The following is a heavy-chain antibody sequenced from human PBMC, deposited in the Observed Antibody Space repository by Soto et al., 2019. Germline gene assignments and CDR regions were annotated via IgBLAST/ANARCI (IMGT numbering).Heavy chain of an antibody. J-gene: IGHJ6*02. D-gene: IGHD3-10*01. CDR2: ISSTSSTI. Sequence: EVQVVESGGGLVQPGGSLRISCAASGFTFSIYSMNWVRQAPGKGLEWISYISSTSSTIYYADSVKGRFTISRDNAKNSLYLQMNSLRVDDTAVYYCATYYGSGSYFPYHYYYGMDVWGQGTTVTVSS. CDR1: GFTFSIYS. CDR3: ATYYGSGSYFPYHYYYGMDV. V-gene: IGHV3-48*01.